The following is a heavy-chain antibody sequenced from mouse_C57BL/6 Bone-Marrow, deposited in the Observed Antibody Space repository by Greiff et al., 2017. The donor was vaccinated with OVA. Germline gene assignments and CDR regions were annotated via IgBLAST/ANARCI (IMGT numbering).Heavy chain of an antibody. J-gene: IGHJ2*01. CDR2: ISSGGSYT. Sequence: EVQLVESGGDLVKPGGSLKLSCAASGFTFSSYGMSWVSQTPDKRLEWVATISSGGSYTYYPDSVKGRFTISRDNAKKTLYLQMSSLKSEDTAMYNCASHRGPHYFDYWGQGTTLTVSS. CDR3: ASHRGPHYFDY. CDR1: GFTFSSYG. V-gene: IGHV5-6*01.